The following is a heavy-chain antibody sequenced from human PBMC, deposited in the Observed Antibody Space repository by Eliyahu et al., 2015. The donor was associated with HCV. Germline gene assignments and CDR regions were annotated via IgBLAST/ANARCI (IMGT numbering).Heavy chain of an antibody. Sequence: QLQLQESGPGLVKPSETLSLTCTVSGGSISSSSYYWGWIRQPPGKGLEWIGSIYYSGSTYYNPSLKSRVTISVDTSKNQFSLKLSSVTAADTAVYYCARQSFGVVPVFYYFDYWGQGTLVTVSS. CDR1: GGSISSSSYY. CDR3: ARQSFGVVPVFYYFDY. CDR2: IYYSGST. J-gene: IGHJ4*02. D-gene: IGHD3-3*01. V-gene: IGHV4-39*01.